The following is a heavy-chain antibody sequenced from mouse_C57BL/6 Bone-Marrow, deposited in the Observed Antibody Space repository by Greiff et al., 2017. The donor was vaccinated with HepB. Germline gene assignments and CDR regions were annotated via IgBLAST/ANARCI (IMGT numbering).Heavy chain of an antibody. CDR2: IYPRSGNT. CDR1: GYTFTSYG. Sequence: QVQLKQSGAELARPGASVKLSCKASGYTFTSYGISWVKQRTGQGLEWIGEIYPRSGNTYYNEKFKGKATLTADKSSSTAYMELRSLTSEDSAVYFCARRGGLYGFDYWGQGTTLTVSS. CDR3: ARRGGLYGFDY. V-gene: IGHV1-81*01. D-gene: IGHD1-1*02. J-gene: IGHJ2*01.